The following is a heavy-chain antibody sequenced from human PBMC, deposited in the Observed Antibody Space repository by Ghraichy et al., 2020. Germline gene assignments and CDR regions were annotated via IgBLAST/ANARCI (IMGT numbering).Heavy chain of an antibody. J-gene: IGHJ4*02. CDR3: AKYPNYDILTGYSAYFDY. D-gene: IGHD3-9*01. Sequence: GGSLRLSCAASGFTFSSYAMSWVRQAPGKGLEWVSAISGSGGSTYFADSVKGRFTISRDNSKNTLYLQMNSLRAEDTAVYYCAKYPNYDILTGYSAYFDYWGQGTLVTVSS. CDR1: GFTFSSYA. V-gene: IGHV3-23*01. CDR2: ISGSGGST.